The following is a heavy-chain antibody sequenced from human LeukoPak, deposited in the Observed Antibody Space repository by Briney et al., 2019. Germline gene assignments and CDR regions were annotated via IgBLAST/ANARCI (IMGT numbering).Heavy chain of an antibody. CDR3: ARADVEVNYFDY. CDR2: IYYSGST. Sequence: SQTLSLTCTVSGGSISSGDYYWSWIRQPPGKGLEWIGYIYYSGSTYYNPSLKSRVTISVDTSKNQFSLKLSTVTAADTAVYYCARADVEVNYFDYWGQGTLVTVSS. J-gene: IGHJ4*02. V-gene: IGHV4-30-4*08. CDR1: GGSISSGDYY. D-gene: IGHD5-24*01.